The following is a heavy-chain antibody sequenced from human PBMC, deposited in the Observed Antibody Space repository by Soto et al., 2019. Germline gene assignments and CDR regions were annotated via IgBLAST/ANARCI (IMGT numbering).Heavy chain of an antibody. Sequence: GASVKVSCKASGYTFTSYGMRWVRPASGQGLEWMGWLSAYNGNTNYAQKLQGRVTMTTDKSTSTAYMELRSLRSDDTAVYYCVRKYCSSTSCYYGFSAKSGFYYFVYWG. D-gene: IGHD2-2*01. J-gene: IGHJ4*01. CDR1: GYTFTSYG. CDR2: LSAYNGNT. CDR3: VRKYCSSTSCYYGFSAKSGFYYFVY. V-gene: IGHV1-18*04.